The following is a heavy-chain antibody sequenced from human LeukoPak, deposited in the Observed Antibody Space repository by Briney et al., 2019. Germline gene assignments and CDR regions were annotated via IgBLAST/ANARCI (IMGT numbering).Heavy chain of an antibody. D-gene: IGHD2-2*01. J-gene: IGHJ6*02. Sequence: GGSLRLSCAASGFTFSSYAMSWVRQAPGKGLEWVSSISSSSSYIYYADSVKGRFTISRDNAKNSLYLQMNSLRAEDTAVYYCARDLLEYCSSTSCSFGMDVWGQGTTVTVSS. CDR3: ARDLLEYCSSTSCSFGMDV. CDR1: GFTFSSYA. V-gene: IGHV3-21*01. CDR2: ISSSSSYI.